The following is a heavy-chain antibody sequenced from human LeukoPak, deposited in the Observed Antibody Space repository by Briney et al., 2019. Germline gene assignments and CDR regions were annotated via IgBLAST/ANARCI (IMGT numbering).Heavy chain of an antibody. V-gene: IGHV3-43*02. CDR3: GKAYYDILTGPFDP. D-gene: IGHD3-9*01. CDR1: GFTFENYV. CDR2: ISGDGDST. J-gene: IGHJ5*02. Sequence: WGSLRLSCAASGFTFENYVMVWVRQAPGKGLEWVSLISGDGDSTYYADSVKGRFTISRDNSENSLYLQMNSLRIEDTAFYYCGKAYYDILTGPFDPWGQGTLVTVSS.